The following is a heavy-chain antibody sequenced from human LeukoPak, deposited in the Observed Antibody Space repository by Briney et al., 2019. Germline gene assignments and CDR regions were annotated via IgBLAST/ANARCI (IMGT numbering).Heavy chain of an antibody. CDR2: IYYTGTT. CDR1: GGSISSDY. CDR3: TRGGSNFDY. V-gene: IGHV4-59*01. J-gene: IGHJ4*02. D-gene: IGHD3-10*01. Sequence: SETLSLTCTVSGGSISSDYWSWIRQPPGKRLEWIGYIYYTGTTKYNPSLESRDTVSVDTSKNQFSLQLTSVTAADTAVYFCTRGGSNFDYWGQGTLVTVSS.